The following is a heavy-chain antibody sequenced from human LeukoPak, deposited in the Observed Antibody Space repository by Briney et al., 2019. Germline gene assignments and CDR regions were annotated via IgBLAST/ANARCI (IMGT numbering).Heavy chain of an antibody. J-gene: IGHJ4*02. Sequence: ASVKISCKASGYTFTGYYMHWVRQAPGQGLEWMGWINPNSGGTNYAQKFQGRVTMTRDTSISTAYMELSRLRSDDTAVYYCAREGAQGSSGPDYWGQGTLVTVSS. CDR1: GYTFTGYY. D-gene: IGHD6-19*01. CDR2: INPNSGGT. CDR3: AREGAQGSSGPDY. V-gene: IGHV1-2*02.